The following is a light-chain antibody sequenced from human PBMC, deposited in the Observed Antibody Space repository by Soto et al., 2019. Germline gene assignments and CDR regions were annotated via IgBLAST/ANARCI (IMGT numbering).Light chain of an antibody. V-gene: IGKV1-9*01. CDR1: QGISSA. CDR3: QQLHIYPIT. Sequence: DIQLTQSPSFLSASVGDRVTIPCRASQGISSALAWYQQNPGKAPKLLIYAASTLQSGVPSRFSGSGSGTEFTLTISNLQPEDFATYYCQQLHIYPITFGQGTRLEIK. CDR2: AAS. J-gene: IGKJ5*01.